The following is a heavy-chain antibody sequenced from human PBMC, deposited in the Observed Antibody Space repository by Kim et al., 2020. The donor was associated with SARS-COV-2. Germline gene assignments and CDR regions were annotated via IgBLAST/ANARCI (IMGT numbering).Heavy chain of an antibody. V-gene: IGHV3-23*01. Sequence: GGSLRLSCAASGFTFSSYAMSWVRQAPGKGLEWVSAISGSGGSTYYADSVKGRFTISRDNSKNTLYLQMNSLRAEDTAVYYCAKDEDSSGYYSVGPAFDIWGQGTMVTVSS. CDR1: GFTFSSYA. CDR2: ISGSGGST. J-gene: IGHJ3*02. D-gene: IGHD3-22*01. CDR3: AKDEDSSGYYSVGPAFDI.